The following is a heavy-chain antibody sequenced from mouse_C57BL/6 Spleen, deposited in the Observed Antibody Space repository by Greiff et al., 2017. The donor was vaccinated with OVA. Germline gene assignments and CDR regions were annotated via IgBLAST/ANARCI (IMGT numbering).Heavy chain of an antibody. V-gene: IGHV1-59*01. Sequence: QVQLQQPGAELVRPGTSVKLSCKASGYTFTSYWMHWVKQRPGQGLEWIGVIDPSDSYTNYNQKFKGKATLTVDTSSSTAYMQLSSLTSEDSAVYYCAIITTVVAEENFDYWGQGTTLTVSS. J-gene: IGHJ2*01. CDR2: IDPSDSYT. CDR3: AIITTVVAEENFDY. D-gene: IGHD1-1*01. CDR1: GYTFTSYW.